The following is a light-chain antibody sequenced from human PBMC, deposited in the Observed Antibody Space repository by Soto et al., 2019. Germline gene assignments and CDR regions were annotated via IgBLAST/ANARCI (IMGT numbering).Light chain of an antibody. J-gene: IGKJ2*01. CDR1: QSVSSSY. V-gene: IGKV3-20*01. Sequence: EIVLTQSPGTLSLSPGERATLSCRASQSVSSSYLAWYQQKPGQAPRLLIYGASSRATGIPDSFSVSGSGTDFTLTISRLEADDFAVYYCQQYGSSPYTFGQGTKLEIK. CDR2: GAS. CDR3: QQYGSSPYT.